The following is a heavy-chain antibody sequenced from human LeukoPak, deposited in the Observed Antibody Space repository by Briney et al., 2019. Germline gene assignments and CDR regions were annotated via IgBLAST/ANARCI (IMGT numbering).Heavy chain of an antibody. Sequence: PGGSLRLSCATSGFTFTNAWMSWVRQAPGRGLEWVGRIKSKTDGGTTDYAAPVKGRFTISRDDSKNTLYLQMNSLKTEDTAVSYCSTGAYDILTGYYHWYFDLWGRGTLVTVSS. J-gene: IGHJ2*01. CDR2: IKSKTDGGTT. CDR3: STGAYDILTGYYHWYFDL. CDR1: GFTFTNAW. V-gene: IGHV3-15*01. D-gene: IGHD3-9*01.